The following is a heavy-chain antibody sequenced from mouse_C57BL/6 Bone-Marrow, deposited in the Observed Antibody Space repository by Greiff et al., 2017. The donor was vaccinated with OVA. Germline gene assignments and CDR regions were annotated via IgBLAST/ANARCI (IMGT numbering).Heavy chain of an antibody. CDR2: IDPSASYT. J-gene: IGHJ3*01. V-gene: IGHV1-69*01. D-gene: IGHD5-1-1*01. CDR1: GYTFTSYW. Sequence: VQLQQPGAELVMPGASVKLSCKASGYTFTSYWMHWVKQRPGQGLEWIGEIDPSASYTNYNQKFKGKSTLTVDKSSSTAYMQLSSLTSEDSAVYYCARQGYLTWFAYWGQGTLVTVSA. CDR3: ARQGYLTWFAY.